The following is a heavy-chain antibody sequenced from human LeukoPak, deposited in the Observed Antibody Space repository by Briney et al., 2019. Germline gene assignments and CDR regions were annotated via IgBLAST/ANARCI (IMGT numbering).Heavy chain of an antibody. J-gene: IGHJ4*02. Sequence: ASVKVSCKASGYVFTGYYMHWVRQATGQGLEWMGRINPNSGGTKYAQQFQGRVTMTRDTSISTAYMELSRLTSDDTAVYYCARGEGDSSSWPLNYWGQGTLVPVSS. CDR1: GYVFTGYY. CDR2: INPNSGGT. CDR3: ARGEGDSSSWPLNY. V-gene: IGHV1-2*06. D-gene: IGHD6-13*01.